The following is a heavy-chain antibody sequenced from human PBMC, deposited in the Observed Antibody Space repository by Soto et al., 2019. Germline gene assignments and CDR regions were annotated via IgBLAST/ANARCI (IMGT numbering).Heavy chain of an antibody. J-gene: IGHJ4*02. CDR1: GYTFTSYY. D-gene: IGHD1-26*01. CDR2: INPSGGST. V-gene: IGHV1-46*01. Sequence: ASVKVCCKAFGYTFTSYYMHWVRQAPGQGLEWMGIINPSGGSTSYAQKFQGRVTMTRDTSTSTVYMELSSLRSEDTAVYYCARSIVGATRLSGYYFDYWGQGTLVTVS. CDR3: ARSIVGATRLSGYYFDY.